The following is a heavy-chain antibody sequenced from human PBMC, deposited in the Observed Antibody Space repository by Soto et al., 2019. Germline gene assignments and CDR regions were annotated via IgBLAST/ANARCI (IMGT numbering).Heavy chain of an antibody. CDR3: ARHGVGDCGGDCYLFDY. J-gene: IGHJ4*02. Sequence: QVQLQESGPGLVKPSETLSLTCTVSGGSISSYYWSWIRQPPGKGLEWIGYIYHSGSTNYNPSLKSRLTISVDTSKNQFSLKLTSVTAADTAVYYCARHGVGDCGGDCYLFDYWGQGALVTVSS. CDR1: GGSISSYY. V-gene: IGHV4-59*08. CDR2: IYHSGST. D-gene: IGHD2-21*02.